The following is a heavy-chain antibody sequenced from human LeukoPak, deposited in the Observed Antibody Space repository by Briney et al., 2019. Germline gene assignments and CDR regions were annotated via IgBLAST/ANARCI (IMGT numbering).Heavy chain of an antibody. D-gene: IGHD3-22*01. CDR1: GSRFTSYW. J-gene: IGHJ4*02. V-gene: IGHV5-51*01. CDR2: IYPGDSDT. CDR3: AARDDYYDSSGYCY. Sequence: PGESLKISCKGSGSRFTSYWIGWVRQMPGKGLKGMGIIYPGDSDTSYSTSFKGQVTISAAKSISTAYLQWSGLKASDTAMIYWAARDDYYDSSGYCYWGQGTLVTVSS.